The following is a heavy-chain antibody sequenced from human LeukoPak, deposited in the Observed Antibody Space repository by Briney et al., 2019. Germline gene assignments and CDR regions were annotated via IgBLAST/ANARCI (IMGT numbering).Heavy chain of an antibody. V-gene: IGHV1-8*03. CDR2: MNPNSGNT. CDR3: ARQGGAAAGPVDYYYYMDV. J-gene: IGHJ6*03. CDR1: GYTFTSYD. Sequence: ASVKVSCKASGYTFTSYDINRVRQATGQGLEWMGWMNPNSGNTDYAQKFQGRVTITRNTSISTAYMELSSLRSEDTAVYYCARQGGAAAGPVDYYYYMDVWGKGTTVTVSS. D-gene: IGHD6-13*01.